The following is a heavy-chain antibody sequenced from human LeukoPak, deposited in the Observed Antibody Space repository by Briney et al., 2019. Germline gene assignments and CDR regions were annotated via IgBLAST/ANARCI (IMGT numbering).Heavy chain of an antibody. CDR1: GFTFDDYA. CDR3: ASNYYYGSGSYRFDY. J-gene: IGHJ4*02. CDR2: ISWNSGSI. Sequence: PGRSLRLSCAASGFTFDDYAMPWVRQAPGKGLEWVSGISWNSGSIGYADSVKGRFTISRDNSKNTLYLQMNSLRAEDTAVYYCASNYYYGSGSYRFDYWGQGTLVTVSS. V-gene: IGHV3-9*01. D-gene: IGHD3-10*01.